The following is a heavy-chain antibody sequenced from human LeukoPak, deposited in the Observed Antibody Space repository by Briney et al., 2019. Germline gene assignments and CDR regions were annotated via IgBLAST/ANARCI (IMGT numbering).Heavy chain of an antibody. Sequence: ASVKVSCKASGYTFTSYGISWVRQAPGQGLEWMGWISAYNGNTNYAQKLQGRVTMTTDTSTSTAYMELRSLRSDDTAVYYCARGGGENSSSWYKVSWFDPWGQGTLVTVSS. CDR3: ARGGGENSSSWYKVSWFDP. CDR1: GYTFTSYG. V-gene: IGHV1-18*01. J-gene: IGHJ5*02. D-gene: IGHD6-13*01. CDR2: ISAYNGNT.